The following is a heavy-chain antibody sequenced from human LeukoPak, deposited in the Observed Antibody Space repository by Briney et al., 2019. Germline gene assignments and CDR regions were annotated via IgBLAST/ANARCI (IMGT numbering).Heavy chain of an antibody. CDR2: IYTGGTI. J-gene: IGHJ6*03. CDR3: ARDVRVLYNYYMDV. Sequence: SETLSLTCSVSGGSITSDYWSWIRQPAGKGLEWIGRIYTGGTINYNPSLQSRVTMSVDTSKRQVSLNLTSVTAADTAVYYCARDVRVLYNYYMDVWGKGTTVIVSS. CDR1: GGSITSDY. V-gene: IGHV4-4*07.